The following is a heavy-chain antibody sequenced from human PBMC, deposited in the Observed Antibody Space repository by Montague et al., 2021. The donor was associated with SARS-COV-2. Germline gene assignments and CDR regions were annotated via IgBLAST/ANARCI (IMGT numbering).Heavy chain of an antibody. Sequence: SETLSLTCAVYGGSFSGYYWSWIRQPPGRGLEWIGETNDSGRTNYNPSLKGRVTISVDTSKNQFSLRLSSVTAAETAVYYCAIGYCSGSGCYYYYGMDVWGQGTTVTVSS. V-gene: IGHV4-34*01. J-gene: IGHJ6*02. CDR1: GGSFSGYY. D-gene: IGHD2-15*01. CDR2: TNDSGRT. CDR3: AIGYCSGSGCYYYYGMDV.